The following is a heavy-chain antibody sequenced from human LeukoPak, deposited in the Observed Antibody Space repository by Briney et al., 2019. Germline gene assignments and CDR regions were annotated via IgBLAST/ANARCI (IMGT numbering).Heavy chain of an antibody. CDR2: IYYSGST. J-gene: IGHJ6*03. V-gene: IGHV4-39*07. CDR1: GGSLSSSSYY. CDR3: ARDRLTMVRGVIHYYMDV. D-gene: IGHD3-10*01. Sequence: PSETLSLTCTVSGGSLSSSSYYWGWIRQPPGRGLEWIGSIYYSGSTYYNPSLKSRVTISVDTSKNQFSLKLSSVTAADTAVYYCARDRLTMVRGVIHYYMDVWGKGTTVTVSS.